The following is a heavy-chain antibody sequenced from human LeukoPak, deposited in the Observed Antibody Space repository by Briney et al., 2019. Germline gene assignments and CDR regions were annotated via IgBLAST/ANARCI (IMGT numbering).Heavy chain of an antibody. CDR3: AKGAYSSSSNPFDY. J-gene: IGHJ4*02. D-gene: IGHD6-6*01. V-gene: IGHV3-9*03. CDR2: ISWNSGSI. CDR1: GFTFDDYA. Sequence: TGGSLRLSCAASGFTFDDYAMHWVRQAPGKGLEWVSGISWNSGSIGYADSVKGRFTISRDNAKNSLYLQMNSLRAEDMALYYCAKGAYSSSSNPFDYWGQGTLVTVSS.